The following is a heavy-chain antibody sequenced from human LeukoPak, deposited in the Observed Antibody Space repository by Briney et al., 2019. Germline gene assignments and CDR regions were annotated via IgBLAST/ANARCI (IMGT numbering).Heavy chain of an antibody. Sequence: SGPALVKPTQPLTLTCTFSGFSLSTTGMCVTWFRQPPGKALEWLARIDWDDDKYYSTSLKTRLTISKDTSKDQVVLTLTNMDPVDTATYYCTRISPWPKRTAVARDFWGQGTLVTVSS. CDR2: IDWDDDK. J-gene: IGHJ4*02. D-gene: IGHD6-19*01. CDR1: GFSLSTTGMC. V-gene: IGHV2-70*11. CDR3: TRISPWPKRTAVARDF.